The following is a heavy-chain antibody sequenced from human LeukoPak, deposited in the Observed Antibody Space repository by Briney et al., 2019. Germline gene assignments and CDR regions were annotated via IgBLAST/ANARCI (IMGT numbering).Heavy chain of an antibody. CDR1: GGSISSNNW. Sequence: PSETLSLTCAVSGGSISSNNWWSWVRQPPGKGLEWIGEINHSGSTNYNPSLKSRVTISVDTSKNQFSLKLSSVTAADTAVYYCARAGYGDYYYYYYMDVWGKGTTVTVSS. V-gene: IGHV4-4*02. J-gene: IGHJ6*03. D-gene: IGHD4-17*01. CDR2: INHSGST. CDR3: ARAGYGDYYYYYYMDV.